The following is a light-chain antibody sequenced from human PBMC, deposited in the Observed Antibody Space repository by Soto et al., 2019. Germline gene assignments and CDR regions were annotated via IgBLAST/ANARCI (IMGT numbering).Light chain of an antibody. J-gene: IGKJ1*01. CDR2: GAS. CDR3: LQDYSYPRT. CDR1: QGIRRD. V-gene: IGKV1-6*01. Sequence: AIQMTQFPSSLSASVGDRVTISCRASQGIRRDLAWYQQRPGTVPKLLIFGASTLQSAVPSRFSGSGSGTDFTLTISSLQPEDFATYYCLQDYSYPRTFGQGTKVEVK.